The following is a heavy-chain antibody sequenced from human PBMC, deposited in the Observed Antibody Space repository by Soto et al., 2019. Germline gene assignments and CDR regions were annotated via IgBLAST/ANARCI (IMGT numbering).Heavy chain of an antibody. D-gene: IGHD6-13*01. V-gene: IGHV4-34*01. J-gene: IGHJ4*02. Sequence: PSETLSLTCAVYGGSFSCYYWSWIRQPPGKGLEWIGEINHSGSTNYNPSLKSRVTISVDTSKNQFSLKLSSVTAADTAVYYCARGVAAAGTEFDYWGQGTLVTVSS. CDR2: INHSGST. CDR1: GGSFSCYY. CDR3: ARGVAAAGTEFDY.